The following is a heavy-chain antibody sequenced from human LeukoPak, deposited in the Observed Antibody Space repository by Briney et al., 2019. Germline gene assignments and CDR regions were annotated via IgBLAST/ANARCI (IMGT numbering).Heavy chain of an antibody. CDR2: IYYSGST. V-gene: IGHV4-39*07. Sequence: SETLSLTCTVSGGSISSSSYYWGWIRQPPGKGLEGIGSIYYSGSTYYNPSLKRRVTISVDTSKNQFSLKLSSVTAADTAVYYCARVPSSSGWYGWFDPWGQGTLVTVSS. CDR1: GGSISSSSYY. J-gene: IGHJ5*02. D-gene: IGHD6-19*01. CDR3: ARVPSSSGWYGWFDP.